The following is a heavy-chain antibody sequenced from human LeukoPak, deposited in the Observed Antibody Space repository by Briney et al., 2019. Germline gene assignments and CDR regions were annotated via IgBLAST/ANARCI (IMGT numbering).Heavy chain of an antibody. D-gene: IGHD6-13*01. V-gene: IGHV3-9*01. CDR3: AKDLRSSWYPSNAFDI. CDR1: GFTFDDYA. CDR2: ISWNSGSI. Sequence: PGGSLRLSCAASGFTFDDYAMHWVQQAPGKGLEWVSGISWNSGSIGYADSVKGRFTISRDNAKNSLYLQMNSLRAEDTALYYCAKDLRSSWYPSNAFDIWGQGTMVTVSS. J-gene: IGHJ3*02.